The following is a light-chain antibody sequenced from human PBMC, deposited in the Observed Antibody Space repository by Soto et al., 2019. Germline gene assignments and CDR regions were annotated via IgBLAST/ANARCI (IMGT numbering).Light chain of an antibody. CDR3: VIWHISGWE. CDR2: YKSDSDK. Sequence: QPVLTQPSSLSASPGASASLTCTLRSGINVGTYRIYWYQQKPGSPPQYLLRYKSDSDKQQGSGVPSRFSGSKDASANAGILLISGLQSEDEADYYCVIWHISGWEFGGGTKLTVL. CDR1: SGINVGTYR. J-gene: IGLJ2*01. V-gene: IGLV5-45*03.